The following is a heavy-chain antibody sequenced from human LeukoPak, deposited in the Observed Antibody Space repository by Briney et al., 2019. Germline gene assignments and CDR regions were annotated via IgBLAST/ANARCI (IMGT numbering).Heavy chain of an antibody. V-gene: IGHV3-66*02. D-gene: IGHD2-2*01. Sequence: GGSLRLSCAASGFTVSSNYMSWARQAPGKGLEWVSVIYSGGSTYYADSVKGRFTISRDNSKNTLYLQMNSLRAEDTAVYYCAREMVVPAAMGRTYYYYMDVWGKGTTVTVSS. J-gene: IGHJ6*03. CDR3: AREMVVPAAMGRTYYYYMDV. CDR1: GFTVSSNY. CDR2: IYSGGST.